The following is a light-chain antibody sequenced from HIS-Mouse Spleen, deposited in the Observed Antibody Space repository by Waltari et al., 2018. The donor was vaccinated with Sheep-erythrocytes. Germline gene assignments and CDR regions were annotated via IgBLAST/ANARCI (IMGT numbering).Light chain of an antibody. Sequence: SYELTQPPSVSVSPGQPASITCSGDKLGDKYARWYQQKPGQSPVLVIYQDSKRPSGIPERFSGSNSGNTASLTISGLQAEDEADYYCSSYTSSSTWVFGGGTKLTVL. J-gene: IGLJ3*02. V-gene: IGLV3-1*01. CDR2: QDS. CDR3: SSYTSSSTWV. CDR1: KLGDKY.